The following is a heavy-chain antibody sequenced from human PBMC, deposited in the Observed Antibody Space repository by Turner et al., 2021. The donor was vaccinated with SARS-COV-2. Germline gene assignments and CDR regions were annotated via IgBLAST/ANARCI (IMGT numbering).Heavy chain of an antibody. CDR3: AIKLWYISGWYAVDP. CDR2: INHSGIT. J-gene: IGHJ5*02. CDR1: GGSFSGYY. D-gene: IGHD6-19*01. V-gene: IGHV4-34*01. Sequence: QVQLQQWGAGLLKPSETLSLTCAVYGGSFSGYYWSWIRQPPGKGLEWIGEINHSGITNYNPSLKSRVTISVDTSKNQFSLKLSSVTASDTAVYYCAIKLWYISGWYAVDPWGQGTLVTVSS.